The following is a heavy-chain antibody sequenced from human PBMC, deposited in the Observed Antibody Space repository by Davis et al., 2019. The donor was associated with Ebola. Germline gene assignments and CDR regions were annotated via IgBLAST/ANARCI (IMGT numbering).Heavy chain of an antibody. J-gene: IGHJ4*02. CDR3: AKDIAYSSNTIDN. V-gene: IGHV3-9*01. Sequence: GGSLRLSCAASGFTFDDYAMHWVRQAPGKGLEWVSGITWNSGSIGYADSVKGRFTISRDNAKNSLYLQMNSLRAEDTALYYCAKDIAYSSNTIDNWGQGTLVTVSS. D-gene: IGHD6-13*01. CDR2: ITWNSGSI. CDR1: GFTFDDYA.